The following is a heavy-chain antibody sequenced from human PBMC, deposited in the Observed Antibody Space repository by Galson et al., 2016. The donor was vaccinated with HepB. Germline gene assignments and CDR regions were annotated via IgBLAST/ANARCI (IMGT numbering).Heavy chain of an antibody. Sequence: ETLSLTCSVSGGSITSSYWSWIRQPPGKGLEWVGYIFYSGSAYYNPSLKSRLTMSVDTSKNQFSLNLTSVTAADTAIYYCAKVSDFWTAYYFFDFWGQGALVTVSS. CDR3: AKVSDFWTAYYFFDF. D-gene: IGHD3/OR15-3a*01. V-gene: IGHV4-59*01. CDR1: GGSITSSY. J-gene: IGHJ4*02. CDR2: IFYSGSA.